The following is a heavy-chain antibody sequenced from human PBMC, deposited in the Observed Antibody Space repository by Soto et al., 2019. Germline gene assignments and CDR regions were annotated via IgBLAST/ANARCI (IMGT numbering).Heavy chain of an antibody. Sequence: GGSLRLSCAASGFTFSSYAMHWVRQAPGKGLEWVAVISYDGSNKYYADSVKGRFTISRDNSKNTLYLQMNSLRAEDTAVYYCARDPGSWGYFDYWGQGTLVTVSS. CDR3: ARDPGSWGYFDY. D-gene: IGHD7-27*01. CDR2: ISYDGSNK. V-gene: IGHV3-30-3*01. CDR1: GFTFSSYA. J-gene: IGHJ4*02.